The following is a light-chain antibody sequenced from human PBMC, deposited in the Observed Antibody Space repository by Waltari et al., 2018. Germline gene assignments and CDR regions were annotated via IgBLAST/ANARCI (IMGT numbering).Light chain of an antibody. CDR1: QSVTRSY. Sequence: EVVLTQSPGTLSLSPGERATLSCRASQSVTRSYLAWYQQKNGQAPRLLIYGESSRATGIPDRFSGSGSGTDFTLTISTLEPEDFAVYYCQQYDNSPQTFGQGTKVEIK. V-gene: IGKV3-20*01. CDR2: GES. CDR3: QQYDNSPQT. J-gene: IGKJ1*01.